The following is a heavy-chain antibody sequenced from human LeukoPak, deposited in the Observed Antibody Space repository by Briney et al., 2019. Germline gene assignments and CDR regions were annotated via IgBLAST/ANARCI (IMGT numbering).Heavy chain of an antibody. V-gene: IGHV4-59*01. J-gene: IGHJ4*02. D-gene: IGHD5-24*01. CDR3: ARWRDGYNLGYFDY. CDR2: IYYSGST. Sequence: SETLSLTCTVSGGSISSYYWSWIRQPPGKGLEWIGYIYYSGSTNYNPSLKSRVTISVDTSKNQFSLKLSSVTAADTAVYYCARWRDGYNLGYFDYWGQGTLVTVSS. CDR1: GGSISSYY.